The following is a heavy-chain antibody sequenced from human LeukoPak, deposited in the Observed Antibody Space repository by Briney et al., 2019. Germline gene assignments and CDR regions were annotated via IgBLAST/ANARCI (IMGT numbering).Heavy chain of an antibody. V-gene: IGHV3-11*01. Sequence: PGGSLRLSCAASGFTFSDYYMNWIRQAPGKGLEWVSYISSSGTNIYYADSVKGRFTISRDNAKNSLYLQMNSLRAEDTAVYYCARDRKAWDYDWGQGTLVTVSS. J-gene: IGHJ4*02. D-gene: IGHD1-26*01. CDR2: ISSSGTNI. CDR3: ARDRKAWDYD. CDR1: GFTFSDYY.